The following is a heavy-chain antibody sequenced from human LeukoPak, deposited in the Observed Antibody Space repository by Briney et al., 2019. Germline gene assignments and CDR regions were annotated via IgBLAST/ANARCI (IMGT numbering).Heavy chain of an antibody. CDR1: GYSFTSYW. V-gene: IGHV5-10-1*01. J-gene: IGHJ4*02. D-gene: IGHD2-15*01. Sequence: GESLNISCKGSGYSFTSYWISWVRQMPGKGLEWMGRIDPSDSYTNYSPSFQGHVTISADKSISTAYLQWSSLKASDTAMYYCARLEDLYCSGGSCYSHYFDYWGQGTLVPASS. CDR2: IDPSDSYT. CDR3: ARLEDLYCSGGSCYSHYFDY.